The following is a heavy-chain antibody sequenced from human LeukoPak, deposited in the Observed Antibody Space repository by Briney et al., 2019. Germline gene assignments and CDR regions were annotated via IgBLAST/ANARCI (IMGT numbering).Heavy chain of an antibody. CDR2: ISGSGGST. J-gene: IGHJ4*02. Sequence: QPGGSLRLSCAASGFTFSSYAMSWVRQAPGKGLEWVSAISGSGGSTYYADSVRGRFTISRDNAKNSVYLQMNSLRAEDTALYYCARDYASGTYYSSDYWGQGTLVTVSS. D-gene: IGHD3-10*01. CDR1: GFTFSSYA. V-gene: IGHV3-23*01. CDR3: ARDYASGTYYSSDY.